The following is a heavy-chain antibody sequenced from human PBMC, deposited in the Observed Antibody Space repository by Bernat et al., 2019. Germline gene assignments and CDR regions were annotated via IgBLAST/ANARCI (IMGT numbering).Heavy chain of an antibody. CDR3: ARDGGYCSGGSCYHYYYYYYMDV. CDR2: ISYDGSNK. V-gene: IGHV3-30*01. CDR1: GFTFSSYA. Sequence: QVQLVESGGGVVQPGRSLRLSCAASGFTFSSYAMHWVRQAPGKGLEWVAVISYDGSNKYYADSVKGRFTISRDNSKNTLYLQMNSLRAEDTAVYYCARDGGYCSGGSCYHYYYYYYMDVWGKGTTVTVSS. D-gene: IGHD2-15*01. J-gene: IGHJ6*03.